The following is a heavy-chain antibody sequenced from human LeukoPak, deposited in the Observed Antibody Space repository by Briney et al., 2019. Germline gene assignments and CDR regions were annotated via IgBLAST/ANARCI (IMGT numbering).Heavy chain of an antibody. V-gene: IGHV1-69*13. CDR1: GGTFSSYA. CDR3: ARARYYYGSGSYSDY. D-gene: IGHD3-10*01. CDR2: IIPIFGTA. Sequence: ASVKVSCKASGGTFSSYAISWVRQAPGQGLEWMGGIIPIFGTANYAQKFQGRVTITADESTSTAYMELSSLRSEDTAVYYCARARYYYGSGSYSDYWGQGTLVTVSS. J-gene: IGHJ4*02.